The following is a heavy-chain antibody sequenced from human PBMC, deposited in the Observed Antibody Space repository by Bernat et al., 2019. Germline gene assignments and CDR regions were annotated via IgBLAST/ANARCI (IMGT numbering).Heavy chain of an antibody. V-gene: IGHV3-11*05. J-gene: IGHJ4*02. D-gene: IGHD4-17*01. Sequence: QVQLVESGGGLVKPGGSLRLSCAASGFTFSDYYMSWIRQAPGKGLEWVSSISSSSSYTNYADSVKGRFTISRDNAKNSLYLQMNSLRAEDTAVYYCARVYGDMGEYYFDYWGQGTLVTVSS. CDR3: ARVYGDMGEYYFDY. CDR2: ISSSSSYT. CDR1: GFTFSDYY.